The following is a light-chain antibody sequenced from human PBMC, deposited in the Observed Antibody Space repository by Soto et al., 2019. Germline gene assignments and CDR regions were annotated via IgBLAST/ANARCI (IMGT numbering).Light chain of an antibody. V-gene: IGKV3D-20*02. CDR2: GAS. CDR3: QQRSNWPLT. J-gene: IGKJ4*01. Sequence: ETVLTQSPGTLSLSPGERAILSCRASQSVSSSYLAWYQQKPGQAPRLLIYGASTRATGIPDRFSGGGSGTDFTLTISRLEPEDFAVYYCQQRSNWPLTFGGGTKVEIK. CDR1: QSVSSSY.